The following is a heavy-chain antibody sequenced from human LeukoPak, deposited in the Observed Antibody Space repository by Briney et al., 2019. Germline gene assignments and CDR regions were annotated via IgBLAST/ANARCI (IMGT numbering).Heavy chain of an antibody. Sequence: SETLSLTCTVSGGSISSSSYYWGWIRQPPGKGLEWIGSIYYSGSTYYNPSLKSRVTISVDTSKNQFSPKLSSVTAADTAVYYCARLRSSIFGVVMAIDYWGQGTLVTVSS. V-gene: IGHV4-39*01. CDR1: GGSISSSSYY. CDR3: ARLRSSIFGVVMAIDY. CDR2: IYYSGST. J-gene: IGHJ4*02. D-gene: IGHD3-3*01.